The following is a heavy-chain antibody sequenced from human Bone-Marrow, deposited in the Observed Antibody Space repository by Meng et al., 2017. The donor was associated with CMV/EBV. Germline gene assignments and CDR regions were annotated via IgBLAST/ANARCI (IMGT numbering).Heavy chain of an antibody. Sequence: GESLKISCAASGFTFSSYWMHWVRQAPGKGLVWVSRINSDGSSTSYADSVKGRFTISRDNAKNSLYLQMNSLRAEDTAVYYCAPSGLWFWGQGTLVTVSS. J-gene: IGHJ4*02. D-gene: IGHD5-18*01. CDR2: INSDGSST. V-gene: IGHV3-74*01. CDR3: APSGLWF. CDR1: GFTFSSYW.